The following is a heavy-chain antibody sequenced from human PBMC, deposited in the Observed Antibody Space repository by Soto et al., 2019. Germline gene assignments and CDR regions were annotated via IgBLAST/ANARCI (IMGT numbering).Heavy chain of an antibody. J-gene: IGHJ4*02. Sequence: QITLRESGPPLVKPTQTLTLTCSFSGFSLSTNGVAVGWIRQPPGKALEWLALIFWDDDKRYSPSLKSRLAITKDTSKNQVVLTMTTMDPVDTATYFCAHRPGAIAATGLYYFDYWGQGALVTVSS. V-gene: IGHV2-5*02. CDR1: GFSLSTNGVA. D-gene: IGHD6-13*01. CDR3: AHRPGAIAATGLYYFDY. CDR2: IFWDDDK.